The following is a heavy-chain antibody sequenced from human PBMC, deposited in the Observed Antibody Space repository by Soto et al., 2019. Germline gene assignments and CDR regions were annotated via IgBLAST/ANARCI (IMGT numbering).Heavy chain of an antibody. D-gene: IGHD5-12*01. CDR3: AREGNLGRWLQPRDF. Sequence: QVQLQVSAPGLVKPSETLSLTCTVSGDSISAYSWSWVRQPPGKGLEWIGNIHYNGNTKYNPSLKSRVSMSVDTSKNQLSLRLISVTAADTAKYFCAREGNLGRWLQPRDFWGQGTLVTVSS. CDR1: GDSISAYS. J-gene: IGHJ4*02. V-gene: IGHV4-59*01. CDR2: IHYNGNT.